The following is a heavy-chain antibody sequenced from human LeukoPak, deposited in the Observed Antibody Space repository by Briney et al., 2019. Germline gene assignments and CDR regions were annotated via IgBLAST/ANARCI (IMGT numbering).Heavy chain of an antibody. CDR2: ISGSGGST. D-gene: IGHD1-26*01. CDR1: GFTFSSYA. Sequence: GGSLRLSCAASGFTFSSYAMSWVRQAPGKRLEWVSAISGSGGSTYYADSVKGRFTISRDNSKNTLYLQMNSLRAEDTAVYYCANRIVGASDYFDYWGQGTLVTVSS. J-gene: IGHJ4*02. V-gene: IGHV3-23*01. CDR3: ANRIVGASDYFDY.